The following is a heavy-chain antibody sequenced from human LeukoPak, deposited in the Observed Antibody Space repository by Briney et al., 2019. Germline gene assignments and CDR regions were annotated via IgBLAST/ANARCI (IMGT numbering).Heavy chain of an antibody. CDR3: AKVEAYYYDSSGYYFDY. CDR2: ISGSGGST. Sequence: GGSLRLSCAASGFTFSSYAMSWVRQAPGKGLEWVSAISGSGGSTYYADSVKGRFTISRDNSKNTLYLQMNSLRAEDTAAYYCAKVEAYYYDSSGYYFDYWGQGTLVTVSS. D-gene: IGHD3-22*01. J-gene: IGHJ4*02. V-gene: IGHV3-23*01. CDR1: GFTFSSYA.